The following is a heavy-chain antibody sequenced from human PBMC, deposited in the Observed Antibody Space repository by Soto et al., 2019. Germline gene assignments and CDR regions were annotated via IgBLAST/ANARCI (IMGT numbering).Heavy chain of an antibody. CDR3: AKETGYYGSGDFVDY. CDR1: GFTFSSYG. J-gene: IGHJ4*02. D-gene: IGHD3-10*01. CDR2: ISYDGSNK. Sequence: PGGSLRLSCAASGFTFSSYGMHWVRQAPGKGLEWVAVISYDGSNKYYADSVKGRFTISRDNSKNTLYLQMNSLRAEDTAVYYCAKETGYYGSGDFVDYWGQGTLVTVSS. V-gene: IGHV3-30*18.